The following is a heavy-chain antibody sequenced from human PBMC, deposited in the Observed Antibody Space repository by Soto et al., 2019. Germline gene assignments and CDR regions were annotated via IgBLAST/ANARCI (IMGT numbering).Heavy chain of an antibody. J-gene: IGHJ4*02. CDR2: ISYDGSNK. Sequence: PGGSLRLSCAASGFTFSSYAMHWVRQAPGKGLEWVAVISYDGSNKYYADSVKGRFTISRDNSKNTLYLQMNSLRAEDTAVYYCARAPSRDGYNFDYWGQGTLVTVSS. V-gene: IGHV3-30-3*01. CDR3: ARAPSRDGYNFDY. CDR1: GFTFSSYA. D-gene: IGHD5-12*01.